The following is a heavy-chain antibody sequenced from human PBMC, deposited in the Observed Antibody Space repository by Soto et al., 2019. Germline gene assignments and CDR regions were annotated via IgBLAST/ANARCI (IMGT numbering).Heavy chain of an antibody. CDR1: ESTVSRDW. CDR3: SGGVGDAF. V-gene: IGHV3-7*01. D-gene: IGHD1-26*01. Sequence: EVHLVESGGGLVQTGGSLRLSCAIFESTVSRDWMNWVRQAPGKGLEWVAHTNQDGSEKYYADSVKGRFTISRDNAKKSLYLHMTSLRAGDTAMYYCSGGVGDAFWGQGTLVTVSS. CDR2: TNQDGSEK. J-gene: IGHJ4*02.